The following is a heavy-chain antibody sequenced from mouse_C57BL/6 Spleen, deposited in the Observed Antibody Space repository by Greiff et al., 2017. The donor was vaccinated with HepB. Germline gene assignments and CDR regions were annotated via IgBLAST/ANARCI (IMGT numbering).Heavy chain of an antibody. D-gene: IGHD2-4*01. J-gene: IGHJ3*01. CDR1: GYTFTSYG. CDR2: IYPRSGNT. CDR3: AREEGLYDYDEKFAY. Sequence: QVQLQQSGAELARPGASVKLSCKASGYTFTSYGISWVKQRTGQGLEWIGEIYPRSGNTYYNEKFKGKATLTADKSSSTAYMELRSLTSEDSAVYFCAREEGLYDYDEKFAYWGQGTLVTVSA. V-gene: IGHV1-81*01.